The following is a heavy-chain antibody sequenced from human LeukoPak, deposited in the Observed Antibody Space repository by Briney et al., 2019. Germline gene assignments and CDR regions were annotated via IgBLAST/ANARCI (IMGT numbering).Heavy chain of an antibody. J-gene: IGHJ4*02. CDR3: ARPQGSNHRRIAVAGRAAFDY. V-gene: IGHV4-34*01. Sequence: KSSETLSLTCAVYGGSFSGYYWSWIRQPPGKGLEWIGEINHSGSTNYNPSLKSRVTISVGTSKNQFSLKLSSVTAADTAVYYCARPQGSNHRRIAVAGRAAFDYWGQGTLVTVSS. D-gene: IGHD6-19*01. CDR1: GGSFSGYY. CDR2: INHSGST.